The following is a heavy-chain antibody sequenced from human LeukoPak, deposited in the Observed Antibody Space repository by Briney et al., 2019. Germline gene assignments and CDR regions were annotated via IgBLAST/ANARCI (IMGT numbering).Heavy chain of an antibody. Sequence: GGSLRLSCAASGFTFSSYGMHWVRQAPGKGLEWVAVISYDGSNKYYADSVKGRFTISRDNSKNTLYLQMNSLRAEDTAVYYCSKDRSHDYGLGSYRYVGYYMTRNFDYWGQGTLVTVSS. V-gene: IGHV3-30*18. D-gene: IGHD3-16*02. J-gene: IGHJ4*02. CDR3: SKDRSHDYGLGSYRYVGYYMTRNFDY. CDR1: GFTFSSYG. CDR2: ISYDGSNK.